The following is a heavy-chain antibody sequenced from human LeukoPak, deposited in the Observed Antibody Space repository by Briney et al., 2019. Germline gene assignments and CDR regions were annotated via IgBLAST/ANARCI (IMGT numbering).Heavy chain of an antibody. Sequence: GGSLRLSCAASGFTFSSYSMNWVRQAPGKGLEWVSSISSSSSYIYYADSVKGRFTISRDNAKNSLYLQMNSLRAEDTAAYYCARGDYDSSGYYLDYWGQGTLVTVSS. CDR1: GFTFSSYS. D-gene: IGHD3-22*01. CDR2: ISSSSSYI. CDR3: ARGDYDSSGYYLDY. V-gene: IGHV3-21*01. J-gene: IGHJ4*02.